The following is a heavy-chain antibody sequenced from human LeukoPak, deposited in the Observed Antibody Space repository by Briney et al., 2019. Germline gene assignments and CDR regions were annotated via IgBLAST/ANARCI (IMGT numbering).Heavy chain of an antibody. CDR1: GFTFSSYA. D-gene: IGHD6-6*01. CDR2: ISGSGGRT. J-gene: IGHJ4*02. CDR3: AKAAQVAGRPNLGGHFDY. Sequence: SGGSLRLSCAASGFTFSSYAMSWARQAPGKGLEWVSAISGSGGRTYYAESVKGRFTISRDNNENTLYLQMNSLRAEDTAVYYCAKAAQVAGRPNLGGHFDYWGQGTLVTVSS. V-gene: IGHV3-23*01.